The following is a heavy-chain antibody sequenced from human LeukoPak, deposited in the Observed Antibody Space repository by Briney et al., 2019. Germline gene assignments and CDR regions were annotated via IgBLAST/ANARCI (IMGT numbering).Heavy chain of an antibody. Sequence: SVKVSCKASGGTFSSYAISWVRQAPGQGLEWMGGIIPIFGTANYAQKFQGRVTITADESTSTAYMELSSLRSEDTAVYYCASRLRWKNWFDPWGQGTLVTVSS. V-gene: IGHV1-69*13. D-gene: IGHD4-23*01. CDR1: GGTFSSYA. J-gene: IGHJ5*02. CDR3: ASRLRWKNWFDP. CDR2: IIPIFGTA.